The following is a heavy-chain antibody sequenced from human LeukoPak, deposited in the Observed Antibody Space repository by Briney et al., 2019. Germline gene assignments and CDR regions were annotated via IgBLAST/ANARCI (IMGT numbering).Heavy chain of an antibody. CDR2: IYYSGST. CDR3: ARRAKGFRTYTFDY. D-gene: IGHD3/OR15-3a*01. CDR1: GGSISSSSYY. V-gene: IGHV4-39*01. Sequence: SETLSLTCTVSGGSISSSSYYWGWIRQPPGKGLEWIGSIYYSGSTYYNPSLKSRVTISVDTSKNQFSLKLSSVTAADTAVYYCARRAKGFRTYTFDYWGQGTLVTVS. J-gene: IGHJ4*02.